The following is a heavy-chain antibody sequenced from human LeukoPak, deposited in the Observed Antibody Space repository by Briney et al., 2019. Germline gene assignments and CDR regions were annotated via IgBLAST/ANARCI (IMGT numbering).Heavy chain of an antibody. CDR3: ARELWFGELLTPYFDY. J-gene: IGHJ4*02. Sequence: GASVKVSCKASGYTFTSYGISWVRQAPGQGLEWMGWISAYNGNTNYAQKLQGRVTMTTDTSTSTAYMELRSLRSDDTAVYYCARELWFGELLTPYFDYWGQGTLVTVSS. D-gene: IGHD3-10*01. CDR2: ISAYNGNT. CDR1: GYTFTSYG. V-gene: IGHV1-18*01.